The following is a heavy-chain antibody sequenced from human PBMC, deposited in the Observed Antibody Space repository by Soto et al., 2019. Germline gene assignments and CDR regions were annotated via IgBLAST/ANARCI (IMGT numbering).Heavy chain of an antibody. CDR2: INPNSGGT. V-gene: IGHV1-2*02. J-gene: IGHJ6*02. CDR1: GYTFTGYY. D-gene: IGHD3-3*01. CDR3: ARGSPIYDFWSGYYYYYYGMDV. Sequence: ASVKVSCKASGYTFTGYYMHWVRQAPGQGLEWMGWINPNSGGTNYAQKFQGRVTMTRDTSVSTAYMELSRLRSDDTAVYYCARGSPIYDFWSGYYYYYYGMDVWGQGTTLTVSS.